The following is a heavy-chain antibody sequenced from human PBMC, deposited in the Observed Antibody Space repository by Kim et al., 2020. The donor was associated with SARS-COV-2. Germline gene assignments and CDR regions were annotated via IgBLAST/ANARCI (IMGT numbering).Heavy chain of an antibody. J-gene: IGHJ6*02. CDR2: IYYSGST. CDR3: ARDSLWFGEGTIYYYYGMDV. V-gene: IGHV4-59*13. D-gene: IGHD3-10*01. CDR1: GGSISSYY. Sequence: SETLSLTCTVSGGSISSYYWSWIRQPPGKGLEWIGYIYYSGSTNYNPSLKSRVTISVDTSKNQFSLKLSSVTAADTAVYYCARDSLWFGEGTIYYYYGMDVWGQGTTVTVSS.